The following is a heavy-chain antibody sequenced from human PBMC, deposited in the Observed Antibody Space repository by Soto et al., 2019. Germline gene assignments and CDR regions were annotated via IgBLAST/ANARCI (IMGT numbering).Heavy chain of an antibody. J-gene: IGHJ4*02. Sequence: QVQLVESGGGVVQPGRSLRLSCAASGFSFSSYGMHWVRQAPGKGLEWVAMISYDGTDEYYADSVKGRFTISRDNSKNAVYLQMNSLRAEDTAVYYCATQELEWDDRFDYCGQGNLVMVSS. D-gene: IGHD1-26*01. CDR2: ISYDGTDE. CDR1: GFSFSSYG. V-gene: IGHV3-30*03. CDR3: ATQELEWDDRFDY.